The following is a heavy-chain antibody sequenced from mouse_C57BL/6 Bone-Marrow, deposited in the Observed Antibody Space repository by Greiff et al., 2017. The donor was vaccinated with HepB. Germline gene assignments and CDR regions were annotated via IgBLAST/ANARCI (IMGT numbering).Heavy chain of an antibody. V-gene: IGHV1-52*01. CDR3: AGGRGDHFAY. Sequence: QVQLQQPGAELVMPGSSVKLSCTASGYTFTSYWMHWVKQRPIQGLEWIGNIDPSDSETHYNQKFKDKATLTVDKSSSTAYMQLSSLTSEDSAVYYCAGGRGDHFAYWGQGTLVTVSA. J-gene: IGHJ3*01. CDR1: GYTFTSYW. CDR2: IDPSDSET.